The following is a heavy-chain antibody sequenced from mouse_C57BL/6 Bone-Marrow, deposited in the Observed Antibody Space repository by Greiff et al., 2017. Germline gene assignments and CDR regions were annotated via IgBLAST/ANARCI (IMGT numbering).Heavy chain of an antibody. CDR2: ISSGGSYT. Sequence: EVHLVESGGDLVKPGGSLKLSCAASGFTFSSYGMSWVRQTPDKRLEWVATISSGGSYTYYPDSVKGRFTISRDNAKNTLYLQMSSLKSEDTAMYYCARRSYYGNPHWGQGTLVTVSA. D-gene: IGHD2-1*01. J-gene: IGHJ3*01. V-gene: IGHV5-6*01. CDR1: GFTFSSYG. CDR3: ARRSYYGNPH.